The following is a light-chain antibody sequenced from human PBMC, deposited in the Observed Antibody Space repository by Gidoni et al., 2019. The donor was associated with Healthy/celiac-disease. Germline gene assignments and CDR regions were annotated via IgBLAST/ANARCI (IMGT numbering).Light chain of an antibody. V-gene: IGLV1-40*01. CDR3: QSYDSSLSGSNWV. CDR2: GNS. CDR1: RSNIGAGYD. Sequence: QSVLTQPPSVSGAPGQRVTISCTGSRSNIGAGYDVHWYQQLPGTAPKLPIYGNSNRPSGVPDRFSGSKSGTSASLAITGLQAEDEADYYCQSYDSSLSGSNWVFGGGTKLTVL. J-gene: IGLJ3*02.